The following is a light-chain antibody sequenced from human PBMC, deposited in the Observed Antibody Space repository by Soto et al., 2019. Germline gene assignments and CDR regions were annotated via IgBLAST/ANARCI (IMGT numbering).Light chain of an antibody. J-gene: IGLJ1*01. V-gene: IGLV3-21*02. CDR1: NIGGKS. Sequence: SYELTQTSSVSVAPGQTARISCGGNNIGGKSVHWYQQKPGQVPVVVVYDDSDRPSGIPERFSGSNSGNTATLTISRVEAGDEADYHCQVWDDNSDHHVFGTGTKVTVL. CDR3: QVWDDNSDHHV. CDR2: DDS.